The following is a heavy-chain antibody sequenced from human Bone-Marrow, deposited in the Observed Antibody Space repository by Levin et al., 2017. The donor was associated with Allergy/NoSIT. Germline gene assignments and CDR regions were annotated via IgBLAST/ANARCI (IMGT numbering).Heavy chain of an antibody. CDR3: ATPKGGDGYNTLFDY. V-gene: IGHV1-24*01. CDR2: FDPEDGET. CDR1: GYTLTELS. D-gene: IGHD5-24*01. J-gene: IGHJ4*02. Sequence: ASVKVSCKVSGYTLTELSMHWVRQAPGKGLEWMGGFDPEDGETIYAQKFQGRVTMTEDTSTDTAYMELSSLRSEDTAVYYCATPKGGDGYNTLFDYWGQGTLVTVSS.